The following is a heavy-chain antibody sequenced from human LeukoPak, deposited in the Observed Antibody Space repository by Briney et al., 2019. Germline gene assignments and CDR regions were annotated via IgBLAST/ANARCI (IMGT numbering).Heavy chain of an antibody. D-gene: IGHD2-21*01. CDR1: GYTFTSYY. CDR2: MNPKSGDA. CDR3: ARGPFGNCGGGPCHFRDIDNWYDP. Sequence: ASVKVSCKASGYTFTSYYMHWVRQAAGQGFEWMGWMNPKSGDAGYADKFQGRVAITRDTSINTAYLELSALTSDDTAVYYCARGPFGNCGGGPCHFRDIDNWYDPWGQGTLVTVSS. J-gene: IGHJ5*02. V-gene: IGHV1-8*03.